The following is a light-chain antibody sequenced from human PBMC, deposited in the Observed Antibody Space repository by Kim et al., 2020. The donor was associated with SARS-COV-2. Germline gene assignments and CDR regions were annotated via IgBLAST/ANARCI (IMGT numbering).Light chain of an antibody. CDR1: QSISSY. J-gene: IGKJ2*01. V-gene: IGKV1-39*01. CDR3: QQSYSTPYT. CDR2: AAS. Sequence: SASVGDRFTITCRESQSISSYLNWYQQKPGKAPKLLIYAASSLQSGVPSRFSGSGSGTDFTLTISSLQPEDFATYYCQQSYSTPYTFGQGTKLEIK.